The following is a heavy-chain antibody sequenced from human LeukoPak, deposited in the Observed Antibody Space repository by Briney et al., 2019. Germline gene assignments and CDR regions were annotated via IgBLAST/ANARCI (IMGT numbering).Heavy chain of an antibody. Sequence: SETLSLTCAVSGGSISSGGYSWSWIRQTPGKGLEWIAYIHDSGSTYYNPSLKSRVSISIDTSKNQFSLKLSSVTAADTAVYYCASAGLGEFHFDYWGQGTLVTVSS. CDR3: ASAGLGEFHFDY. J-gene: IGHJ4*02. D-gene: IGHD3-10*01. V-gene: IGHV4-30-4*07. CDR1: GGSISSGGYS. CDR2: IHDSGST.